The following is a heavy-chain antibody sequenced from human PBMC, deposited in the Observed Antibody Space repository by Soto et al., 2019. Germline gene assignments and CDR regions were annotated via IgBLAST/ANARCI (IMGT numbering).Heavy chain of an antibody. CDR1: GYSFTSYW. CDR3: ARQDCSSTSCYRFRPWFDP. D-gene: IGHD2-2*01. Sequence: PGESLKISCKGPGYSFTSYWIGWVRQMSGKGLEWMGIIYPGDSDTRYSPSFQGQVTISADKSISTAYLQWSSLKASDTAMYYCARQDCSSTSCYRFRPWFDPWGQGTLVTVSS. CDR2: IYPGDSDT. V-gene: IGHV5-51*01. J-gene: IGHJ5*02.